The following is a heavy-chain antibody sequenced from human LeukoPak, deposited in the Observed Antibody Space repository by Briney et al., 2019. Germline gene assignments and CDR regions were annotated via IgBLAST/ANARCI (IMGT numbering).Heavy chain of an antibody. CDR3: ARDAFYYDSSGYPYYFDY. D-gene: IGHD3-22*01. V-gene: IGHV3-11*01. CDR1: GFTFSDYY. J-gene: IGHJ4*02. CDR2: ISSSGSTI. Sequence: GGSLRLSCAASGFTFSDYYMSWIRQAPGKGLEWVSYISSSGSTIYYADSVKGRFTISRDNAKNSLYLQMNSLRAEDTAVYCCARDAFYYDSSGYPYYFDYWGQGTLVTVSS.